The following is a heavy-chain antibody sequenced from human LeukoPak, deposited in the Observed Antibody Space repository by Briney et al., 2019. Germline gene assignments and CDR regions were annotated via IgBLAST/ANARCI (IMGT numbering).Heavy chain of an antibody. V-gene: IGHV3-23*01. CDR2: ISGSGGST. J-gene: IGHJ2*01. D-gene: IGHD7-27*01. CDR1: GFTFSSYA. CDR3: AKAFLSGDKKNWFFDL. Sequence: PGGSLRLSCAASGFTFSSYAMSWVRQAPGKGLEWVSTISGSGGSTYYADSVKGRFTISRDNSKNTLYLQMNSLRAEDTAVYYCAKAFLSGDKKNWFFDLWGRGTLLTVSS.